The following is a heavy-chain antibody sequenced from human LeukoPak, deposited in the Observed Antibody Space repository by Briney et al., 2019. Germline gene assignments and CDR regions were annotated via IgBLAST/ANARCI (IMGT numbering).Heavy chain of an antibody. Sequence: GGSLRLSCAASGFTVSTNYMNWVRQAPGKGPEWVSILYSGSDTYYADSVKGRFTISRDSSKNILSLQMNNLRAEDTAVYYCARVGDHFHWYLDLWGRGTLVTVSS. CDR3: ARVGDHFHWYLDL. CDR1: GFTVSTNY. CDR2: LYSGSDT. J-gene: IGHJ2*01. V-gene: IGHV3-53*01. D-gene: IGHD3-10*01.